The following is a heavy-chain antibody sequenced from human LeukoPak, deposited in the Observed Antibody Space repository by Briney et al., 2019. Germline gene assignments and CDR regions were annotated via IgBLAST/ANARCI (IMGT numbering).Heavy chain of an antibody. CDR1: GLTFSDYY. Sequence: GGSLRLSCAASGLTFSDYYMSWIRQAPGKGLEWVSYISSSGSTIYYADSVKGRFTISRDNAKNSLYLQMNSLRAEDTAVYYCARETVEYYGSGSYSSGGMDVWGKGTTVTVSS. V-gene: IGHV3-11*01. J-gene: IGHJ6*03. CDR3: ARETVEYYGSGSYSSGGMDV. CDR2: ISSSGSTI. D-gene: IGHD3-10*01.